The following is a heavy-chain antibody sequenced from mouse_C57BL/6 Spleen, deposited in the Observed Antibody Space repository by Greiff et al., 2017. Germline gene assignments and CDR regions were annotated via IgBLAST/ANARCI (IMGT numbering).Heavy chain of an antibody. Sequence: QVQLQQPGAELVRPGSSVKLSCKASGYTFTSYWMHWVQQRPIQGLEWIGNIDPSDSETNYNQKFKDKATLTVDKSSSTAYMQLSSLTSEDSAVYYGAKGYNWYVDVWGTGTTVTVSA. D-gene: IGHD2-2*01. CDR1: GYTFTSYW. V-gene: IGHV1-52*01. CDR3: AKGYNWYVDV. CDR2: IDPSDSET. J-gene: IGHJ1*03.